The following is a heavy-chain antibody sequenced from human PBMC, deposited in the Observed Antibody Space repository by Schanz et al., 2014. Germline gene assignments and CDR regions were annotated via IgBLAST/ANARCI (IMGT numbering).Heavy chain of an antibody. J-gene: IGHJ4*02. CDR2: VIPILDVG. CDR3: ARGRGCYDY. V-gene: IGHV1-69*04. D-gene: IGHD2-21*01. CDR1: RYTFNTYG. Sequence: GPEVKEPGASVKVSCEASRYTFNTYGLNWVRQARGQGLEWVGRVIPILDVGNYAQQFQGRVTFTADTSTNTAYMELSSLTSEDSAVHYCARGRGCYDYWGQGTLVTVSS.